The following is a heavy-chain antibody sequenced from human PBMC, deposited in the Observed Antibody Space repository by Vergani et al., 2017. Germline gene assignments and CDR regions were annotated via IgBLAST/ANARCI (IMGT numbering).Heavy chain of an antibody. CDR1: GYTFSNYY. D-gene: IGHD3-9*01. Sequence: VPVVPSGAEVKKSGASVKVSCKTSGYTFSNYYMHWVRQAPGQGLEWMGIINSSGGHTNYAHKFQGRVTMTRDTSTSTVYMELSSLRSEDTVIYCCARGDYGILTGYRVWGQGTLVTVSA. V-gene: IGHV1-46*03. CDR2: INSSGGHT. CDR3: ARGDYGILTGYRV. J-gene: IGHJ4*02.